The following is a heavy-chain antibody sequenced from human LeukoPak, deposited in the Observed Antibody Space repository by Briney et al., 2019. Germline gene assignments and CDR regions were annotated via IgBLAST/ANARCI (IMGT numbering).Heavy chain of an antibody. J-gene: IGHJ4*02. CDR1: GFTFSSYA. CDR3: AKANPTARGVNFDY. CDR2: ITGSGAST. V-gene: IGHV3-23*01. D-gene: IGHD3-10*01. Sequence: GGSLRLSCTASGFTFSSYAISWVRQAPGKGLEWVSGITGSGASTYYADSVKGRFTISRDNSKSTLYLQMNSLRTDDTAVYYCAKANPTARGVNFDYWGQGTLVTVSS.